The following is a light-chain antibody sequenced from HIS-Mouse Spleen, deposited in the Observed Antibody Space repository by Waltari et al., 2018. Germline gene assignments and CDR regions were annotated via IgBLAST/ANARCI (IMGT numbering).Light chain of an antibody. CDR2: EGS. V-gene: IGLV2-23*01. Sequence: QSALTQPASVSGSPGQSITISCTGTSSDVGSYNLVSWYQQHPGKAPKLMIYEGSKRPAGVSNRFSGSKSGNTGSMAISGLQAEDEADYYCCSYAGSSPYVVFGGGTKLTVL. CDR1: SSDVGSYNL. CDR3: CSYAGSSPYVV. J-gene: IGLJ2*01.